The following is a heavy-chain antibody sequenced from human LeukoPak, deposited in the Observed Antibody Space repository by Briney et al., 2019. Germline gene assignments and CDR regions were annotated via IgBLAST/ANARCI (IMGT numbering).Heavy chain of an antibody. J-gene: IGHJ4*02. V-gene: IGHV3-30*18. CDR3: AKGYSSSWYRSVDY. Sequence: GGSLRLSCAASGFTFSSYGMHWVRQAPGKGLEWVAVISYDGSNKYYADSVKGRFTISRDNSKNTLYLQMNSLRAEDTAVYYCAKGYSSSWYRSVDYWGQGTLVTVSS. CDR2: ISYDGSNK. CDR1: GFTFSSYG. D-gene: IGHD6-13*01.